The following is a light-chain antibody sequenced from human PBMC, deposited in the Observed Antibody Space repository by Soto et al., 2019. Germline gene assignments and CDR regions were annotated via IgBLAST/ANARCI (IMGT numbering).Light chain of an antibody. CDR2: SNN. CDR1: SSNIGKNT. V-gene: IGLV1-44*01. CDR3: AVWDDSLNGCV. Sequence: QSVLTQPPSEFGTPGQRVTISCSGRSSNIGKNTVSWYQQLPGAAPKLLIFSNNQRPSGVPDRFSGSKSGTSASLAISGPQSEDEADYYCAVWDDSLNGCVFGTGTKLTVL. J-gene: IGLJ1*01.